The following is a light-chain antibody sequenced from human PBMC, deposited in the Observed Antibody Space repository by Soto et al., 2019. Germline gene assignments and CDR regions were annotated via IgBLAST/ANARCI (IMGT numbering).Light chain of an antibody. Sequence: ISMTQSPATLSASPGESVTLSCRASQSIRTDLAWYQQKSGKGPRLLIYDASTRESGIPARFSGSGSGTEFTLTISSLQSEDFAVYYCQQYNNWPPWTFGQGTKV. CDR1: QSIRTD. V-gene: IGKV3D-15*01. CDR2: DAS. CDR3: QQYNNWPPWT. J-gene: IGKJ1*01.